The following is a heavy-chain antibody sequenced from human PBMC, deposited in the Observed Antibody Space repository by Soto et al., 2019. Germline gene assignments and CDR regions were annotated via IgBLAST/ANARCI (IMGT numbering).Heavy chain of an antibody. CDR1: GGSFSCYY. J-gene: IGHJ5*02. CDR2: INHSGST. V-gene: IGHV4-34*01. Sequence: SETLSLTCAVYGGSFSCYYWSWIRQPPGKGLEWIGEINHSGSTNYNPSLKSRVTISVDTSKNQFSLKLSSVTAADTAVYYCARPSGGPFDPWGQGTLVTVSS. CDR3: ARPSGGPFDP. D-gene: IGHD2-15*01.